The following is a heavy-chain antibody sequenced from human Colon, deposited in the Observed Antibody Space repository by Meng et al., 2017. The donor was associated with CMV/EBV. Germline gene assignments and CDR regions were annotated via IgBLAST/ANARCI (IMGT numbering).Heavy chain of an antibody. Sequence: GESLKISCAASGFTFSSYWMHWVRQAPGKGLVWVSRINSDGSSIHYADSVKGRFTISRDNAKNTLYLQMNSLRSEDTAIYYCARGGGYSYGPSDYWGQGTLVTVSS. J-gene: IGHJ4*02. D-gene: IGHD5-12*01. CDR3: ARGGGYSYGPSDY. V-gene: IGHV3-74*01. CDR2: INSDGSSI. CDR1: GFTFSSYW.